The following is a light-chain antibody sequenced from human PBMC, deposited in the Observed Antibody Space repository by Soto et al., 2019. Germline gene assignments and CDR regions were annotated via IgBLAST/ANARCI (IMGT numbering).Light chain of an antibody. CDR1: QSISSRY. CDR3: QQYNNWPRT. J-gene: IGKJ1*01. CDR2: DAS. V-gene: IGKV3D-15*01. Sequence: EIVLTQSPDTPSLSPGERATLSCRASQSISSRYLVWYQQKPGQAPRLLIYDASNRATGIPAKFSGSGSGTEFTLTISSLQSEDFAVYYCQQYNNWPRTFGQGTKVDIK.